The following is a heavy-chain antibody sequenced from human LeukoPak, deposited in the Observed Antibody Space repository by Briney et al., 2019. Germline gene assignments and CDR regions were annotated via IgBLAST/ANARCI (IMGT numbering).Heavy chain of an antibody. J-gene: IGHJ4*02. CDR2: ISGSGGST. D-gene: IGHD3-22*01. CDR3: AKDRRDSSGYYYRY. CDR1: GFTFSSYS. V-gene: IGHV3-23*01. Sequence: GGSLRLSCAASGFTFSSYSMNWVRQAPGKGLEWVSAISGSGGSTYYADSVKGRFTISRDNSKNTLYLQMNSLRAEDTAVYYCAKDRRDSSGYYYRYWGQGTLVTVSS.